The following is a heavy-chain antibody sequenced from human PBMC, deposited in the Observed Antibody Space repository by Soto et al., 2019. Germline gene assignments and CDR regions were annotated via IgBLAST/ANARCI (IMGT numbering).Heavy chain of an antibody. CDR3: ARDRPSSASGDYFVFDY. J-gene: IGHJ4*02. V-gene: IGHV4-59*01. Sequence: SETLSLTCTVSGGSISSYYWSWIRQPPGKGLEWIGYIYYSGSTNYNPSLKSRVTISVDTSKNQFSLKLSSVTAADTAVYYCARDRPSSASGDYFVFDYWGQGTLVTSPQ. CDR2: IYYSGST. D-gene: IGHD4-17*01. CDR1: GGSISSYY.